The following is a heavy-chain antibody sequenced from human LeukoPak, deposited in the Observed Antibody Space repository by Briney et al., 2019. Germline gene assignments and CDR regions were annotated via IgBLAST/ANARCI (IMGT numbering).Heavy chain of an antibody. CDR1: GFTFSSYS. CDR2: ISSSSSYI. Sequence: PGGSLRLSCAASGFTFSSYSMNWVRQAPGKGLEWVSSISSSSSYIYYADSVKGRFTISRDNAKNSLYLQMNSLRAEDTAVYYCAKDPDILTGYNYYGMDVWGQGTTVTVSS. D-gene: IGHD3-9*01. CDR3: AKDPDILTGYNYYGMDV. V-gene: IGHV3-21*01. J-gene: IGHJ6*02.